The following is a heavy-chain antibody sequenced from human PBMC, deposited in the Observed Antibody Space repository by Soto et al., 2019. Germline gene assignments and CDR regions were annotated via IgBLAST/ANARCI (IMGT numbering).Heavy chain of an antibody. V-gene: IGHV4-30-4*01. J-gene: IGHJ4*02. CDR3: AREVEMATSGGLYYFDY. Sequence: SETLSLTCTVSGGSISSGDYYWSWIRQPPGKGLEWIRYIYYSGSTYYNPSLKSRVTISVDTSKNQFSLKLSSVTAADTAVYYCAREVEMATSGGLYYFDYWGQGTLGTVSS. CDR2: IYYSGST. CDR1: GGSISSGDYY. D-gene: IGHD2-21*01.